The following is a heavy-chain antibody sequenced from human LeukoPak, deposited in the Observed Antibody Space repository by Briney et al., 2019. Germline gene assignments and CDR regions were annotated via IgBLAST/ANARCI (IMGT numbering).Heavy chain of an antibody. D-gene: IGHD5-18*01. V-gene: IGHV3-74*01. CDR2: IDNEGSST. CDR1: GFTFSSYW. J-gene: IGHJ4*02. CDR3: ATGSGLWSPDY. Sequence: QPGGSLRLPCAASGFTFSSYWMHWVRQAPGKGLVWVSRIDNEGSSTSYADSVKGRFTISRDNAKNRLYVQMNSLRVEDTAVYYCATGSGLWSPDYWGQGTLVTVSS.